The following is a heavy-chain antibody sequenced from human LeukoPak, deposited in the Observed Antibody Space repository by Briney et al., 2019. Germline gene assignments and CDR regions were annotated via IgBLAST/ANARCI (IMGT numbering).Heavy chain of an antibody. CDR2: VYYGRSP. Sequence: PSETLSLTCTVSGDSISRSTYYWAWIRQPPGKGLEWIGSVYYGRSPYFNPSLESRATISVDTSRNHFSLKMSSVTAADTAVYYCARSSGTGTFSYWGQGTLVTVSS. CDR1: GDSISRSTYY. D-gene: IGHD6-25*01. V-gene: IGHV4-39*02. J-gene: IGHJ4*02. CDR3: ARSSGTGTFSY.